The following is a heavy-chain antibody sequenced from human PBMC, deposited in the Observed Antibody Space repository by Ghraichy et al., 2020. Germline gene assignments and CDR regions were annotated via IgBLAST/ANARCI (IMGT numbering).Heavy chain of an antibody. CDR2: IFHSGST. J-gene: IGHJ4*02. CDR3: ARGVLSSFALDS. D-gene: IGHD2-2*01. Sequence: SETLSLTCTVSGVSMNNYFWSWIRQSPGKGLEWIGFIFHSGSTQYNPSLQNRVIMSLEASKNQFSLKLKSVTAADTAVYYCARGVLSSFALDSWGKGSLVSVST. V-gene: IGHV4-59*13. CDR1: GVSMNNYF.